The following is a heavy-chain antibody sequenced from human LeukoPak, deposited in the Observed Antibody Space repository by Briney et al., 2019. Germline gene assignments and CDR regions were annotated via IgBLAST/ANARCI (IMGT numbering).Heavy chain of an antibody. Sequence: GGSLRLSCAASGFTFNTYDMSWVRQAPGKGLEWVSAISGSGGGTYYADSVKGRFTISRDNSKNTLYLQMNSLRAEDTAVYYCAKILAVVPAAIDYWGQGTLVTVSS. D-gene: IGHD2-2*01. CDR1: GFTFNTYD. CDR2: ISGSGGGT. V-gene: IGHV3-23*01. J-gene: IGHJ4*02. CDR3: AKILAVVPAAIDY.